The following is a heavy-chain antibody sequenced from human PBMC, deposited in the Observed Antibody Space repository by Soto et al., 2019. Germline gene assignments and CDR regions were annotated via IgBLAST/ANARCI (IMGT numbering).Heavy chain of an antibody. CDR2: INPSGGST. CDR3: AIRKEVWSCYYTDGDRYYYGMDD. D-gene: IGHD3-3*01. V-gene: IGHV1-46*01. Sequence: ASVQVSCKASGYTFTCHNMHCVRQAHGQGLEWMGIINPSGGSTSYAQKFQGRVTMTRDTSTSTVYMELSSPRSEDTAVYYCAIRKEVWSCYYTDGDRYYYGMDDWGQGTTVTVSS. J-gene: IGHJ6*02. CDR1: GYTFTCHN.